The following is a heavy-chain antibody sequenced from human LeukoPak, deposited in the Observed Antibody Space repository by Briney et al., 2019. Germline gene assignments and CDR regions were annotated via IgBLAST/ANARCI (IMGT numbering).Heavy chain of an antibody. V-gene: IGHV1-3*01. CDR3: ARLLGLRRTFDY. Sequence: ASVKVSCTASGYTFTSYAMHWVRQAPGQRLEWMGWINAGNGNTKYSQKFQGRVTITRDTSASTAYMELSSLRSEDTAVYYCARLLGLRRTFDYWGQGTLVTVSS. D-gene: IGHD3-16*01. J-gene: IGHJ4*02. CDR2: INAGNGNT. CDR1: GYTFTSYA.